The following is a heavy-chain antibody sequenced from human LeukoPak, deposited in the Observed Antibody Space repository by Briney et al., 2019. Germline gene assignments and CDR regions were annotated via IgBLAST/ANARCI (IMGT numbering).Heavy chain of an antibody. J-gene: IGHJ5*02. Sequence: SGPALVKPTQALTLTCTFSGFSLSTSGMCVSWIRQPPGKALEWLARIDWDDDKYYSTSLKTRLTISKDTSKNQVVLTMTNMDPVDTATYYCARVYTAIGWFDPWGQGTLVTVSS. V-gene: IGHV2-70*11. CDR3: ARVYTAIGWFDP. D-gene: IGHD5-18*01. CDR1: GFSLSTSGMC. CDR2: IDWDDDK.